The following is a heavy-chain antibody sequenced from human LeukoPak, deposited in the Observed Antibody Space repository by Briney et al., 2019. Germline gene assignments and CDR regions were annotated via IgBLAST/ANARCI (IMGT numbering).Heavy chain of an antibody. V-gene: IGHV3-33*06. Sequence: GGSLRLSCAASGFTFSSYGMHWVRQAPGKGLEWVAVIWYDGSNKYYADSVKGRFTISRDNSKNTLYLQMNSLRAEDTAVYYCAKDAWRFGDSLLYYSDYWGQGTLVTVSS. CDR2: IWYDGSNK. J-gene: IGHJ4*02. CDR1: GFTFSSYG. CDR3: AKDAWRFGDSLLYYSDY. D-gene: IGHD3-10*01.